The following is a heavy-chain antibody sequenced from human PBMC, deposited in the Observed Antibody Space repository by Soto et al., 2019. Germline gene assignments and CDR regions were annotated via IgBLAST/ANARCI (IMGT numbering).Heavy chain of an antibody. CDR2: ISSSSSYI. D-gene: IGHD3-22*01. CDR1: GFTFSSYS. J-gene: IGHJ6*02. CDR3: ARDNPYYYDSSGYYYVVYGMDV. V-gene: IGHV3-21*01. Sequence: WGSLRLACAASGFTFSSYSMNWVRQAPGKGLEWVSSISSSSSYIYYADSVKGRFTISRDNAKNSLYLQMNSLRAEDTAVYYCARDNPYYYDSSGYYYVVYGMDVWGQGTTVTVS.